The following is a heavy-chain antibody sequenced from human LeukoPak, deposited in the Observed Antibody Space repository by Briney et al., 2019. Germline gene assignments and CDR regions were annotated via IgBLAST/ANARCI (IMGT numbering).Heavy chain of an antibody. CDR2: ISYDGSNK. CDR1: GFSFSSYA. J-gene: IGHJ4*02. D-gene: IGHD3-22*01. Sequence: SGRSLRLSCAASGFSFSSYAMHWVRQAPGKGLEWVAVISYDGSNKYYADSVKGRFTISRDNSKNTLYLQMNSLRAEDTAVYYCARDYYDSSGYYYAFGYWGQGTLVTVSS. V-gene: IGHV3-30*04. CDR3: ARDYYDSSGYYYAFGY.